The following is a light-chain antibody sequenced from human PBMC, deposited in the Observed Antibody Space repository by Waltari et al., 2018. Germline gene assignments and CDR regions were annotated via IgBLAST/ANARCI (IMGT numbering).Light chain of an antibody. Sequence: EIVLTQSPATLSLSPGETATLPCRASQSVGTYSAWYQQKPGQAPRLLIYDASNRATGIPARFRGSGSGTDFTLTISSLGAEDFAVYFCQQRSSWTPHTFGQGARLEIK. V-gene: IGKV3-11*01. J-gene: IGKJ2*01. CDR2: DAS. CDR1: QSVGTY. CDR3: QQRSSWTPHT.